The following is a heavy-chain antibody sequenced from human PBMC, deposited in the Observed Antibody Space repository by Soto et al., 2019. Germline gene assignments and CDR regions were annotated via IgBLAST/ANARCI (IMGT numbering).Heavy chain of an antibody. D-gene: IGHD6-13*01. V-gene: IGHV4-4*02. CDR3: ARDRGIGAAGS. Sequence: QVQLQESGPGLVKPSGTLSLTCAVSGGSITSTNWWSWVRQPPGKGLEWIGEIYHSGTTNYNPSLQSRVTISVDTAKNPFSRTLTSVTAADTAVYYCARDRGIGAAGSWGQGILVTVSS. CDR1: GGSITSTNW. CDR2: IYHSGTT. J-gene: IGHJ5*02.